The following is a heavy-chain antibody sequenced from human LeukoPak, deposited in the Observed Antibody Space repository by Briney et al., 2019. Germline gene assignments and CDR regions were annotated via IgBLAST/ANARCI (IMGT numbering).Heavy chain of an antibody. V-gene: IGHV3-23*01. D-gene: IGHD1-14*01. CDR3: ARGTFNIPGEHGAFDY. CDR1: GFTFSSYA. CDR2: ISGSGGIT. J-gene: IGHJ4*02. Sequence: PGGSLRLSCAASGFTFSSYAMSWVRQAPGKGLEWVSAISGSGGITSYADSVKGRFTISRDNSKNTLYLQMNSLRAEDTAVYYCARGTFNIPGEHGAFDYWGQGTLVTVPS.